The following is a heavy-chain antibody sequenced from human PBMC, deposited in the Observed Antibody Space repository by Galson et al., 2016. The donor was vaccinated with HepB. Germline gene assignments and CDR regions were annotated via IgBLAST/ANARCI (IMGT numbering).Heavy chain of an antibody. CDR2: IKSKTDGGTR. CDR3: TTDLSYDILTGYYYPNWFDP. D-gene: IGHD3-9*01. CDR1: GFTFSNAW. V-gene: IGHV3-15*01. J-gene: IGHJ5*02. Sequence: SLRLSCAASGFTFSNAWMSWVRQAPGKGLEWVGRIKSKTDGGTRDYAAPVKGRFTISRDDSKNTLYLQMNSLKTEDTAVYYCTTDLSYDILTGYYYPNWFDPSGQGTLVTVSS.